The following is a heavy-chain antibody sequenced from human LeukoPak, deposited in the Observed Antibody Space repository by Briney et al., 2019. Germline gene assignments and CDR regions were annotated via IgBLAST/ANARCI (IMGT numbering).Heavy chain of an antibody. Sequence: SETLSLTCSVSGGFVSNHYWNWIRQPPGKGPEWIGYIYYSGTTNYNPSLKSRVTISVDTSKNQFSLKLSSVTAADTAVYYCARSILHSGGSCCWYYFVYWGQGTLVTVSS. V-gene: IGHV4-59*02. J-gene: IGHJ4*02. CDR2: IYYSGTT. CDR1: GGFVSNHY. D-gene: IGHD2-15*01. CDR3: ARSILHSGGSCCWYYFVY.